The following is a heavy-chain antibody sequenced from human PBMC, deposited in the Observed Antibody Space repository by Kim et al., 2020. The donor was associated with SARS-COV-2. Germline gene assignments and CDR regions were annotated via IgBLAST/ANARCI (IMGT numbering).Heavy chain of an antibody. CDR1: GYTLTEVS. J-gene: IGHJ4*02. D-gene: IGHD3-22*01. CDR3: ATLDSSGYYKEYYFDY. V-gene: IGHV1-24*01. Sequence: ASVKVSCKVSGYTLTEVSMHWVRQAPGKGLEWMGGFDPEDGETIYAQKFQGRVTMTEDTSTDTVYMELSSLRSEDTAVYYCATLDSSGYYKEYYFDYWGQGTRVTVSS. CDR2: FDPEDGET.